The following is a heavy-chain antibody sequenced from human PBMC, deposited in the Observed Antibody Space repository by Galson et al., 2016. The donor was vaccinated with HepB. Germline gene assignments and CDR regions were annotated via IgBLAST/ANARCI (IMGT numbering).Heavy chain of an antibody. V-gene: IGHV5-51*01. J-gene: IGHJ4*02. CDR3: ARQVGATHDH. Sequence: QSGAEVKKPGESLKISCLGSGYSFAKYWIVWVRQMPGKGLEWMGIIYPGDSETTYRPSFQGQVTISADKSIGPAYLQWSSLKAPDTAMYYCARQVGATHDHWGQGTLVTVSS. CDR2: IYPGDSET. CDR1: GYSFAKYW. D-gene: IGHD1-26*01.